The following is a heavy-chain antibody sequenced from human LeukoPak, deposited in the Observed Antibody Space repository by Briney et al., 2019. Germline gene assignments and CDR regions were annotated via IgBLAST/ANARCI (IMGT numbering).Heavy chain of an antibody. J-gene: IGHJ5*02. CDR2: INPSSGST. CDR3: ARPPFSGGSGWYEDWFDP. CDR1: GYTFTSYY. D-gene: IGHD6-19*01. V-gene: IGHV1-46*01. Sequence: ASVKVSCKASGYTFTSYYMHWVRQAPGQGLEWMGIINPSSGSTSSAQKFQGRVTMPRNTSISTAYMELSSLRSEDTAVYYCARPPFSGGSGWYEDWFDPWGQGTLVTVSS.